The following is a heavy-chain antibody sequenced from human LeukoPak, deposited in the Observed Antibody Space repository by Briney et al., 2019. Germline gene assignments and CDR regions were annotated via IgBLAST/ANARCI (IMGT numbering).Heavy chain of an antibody. V-gene: IGHV3-53*01. D-gene: IGHD1-26*01. CDR1: GFTVSSNY. Sequence: PGGSLRLSCAASGFTVSSNYMNWVRQAPGQGLEWVSIIYSGGTTYYADSVKGRFTISRDNSKNTLYLQMNSLRAEDTAVYYCAKERTRVGAIIGGIWGQGTMVTVSS. CDR2: IYSGGTT. J-gene: IGHJ3*02. CDR3: AKERTRVGAIIGGI.